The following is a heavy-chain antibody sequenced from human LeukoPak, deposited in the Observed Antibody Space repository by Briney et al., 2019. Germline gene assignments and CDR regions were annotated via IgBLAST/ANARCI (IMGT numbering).Heavy chain of an antibody. CDR3: ARAEMATGGFDY. V-gene: IGHV3-74*01. CDR2: INSDGSST. Sequence: PGGSLRLSCAASGFTFSSYWMHWVRQAPGKGLVWVSRINSDGSSTSYADSVKGRFTISRDNAKNTLYLQMNSLRAEDTAVYYCARAEMATGGFDYWGQGTLVTVSS. CDR1: GFTFSSYW. D-gene: IGHD5-24*01. J-gene: IGHJ4*02.